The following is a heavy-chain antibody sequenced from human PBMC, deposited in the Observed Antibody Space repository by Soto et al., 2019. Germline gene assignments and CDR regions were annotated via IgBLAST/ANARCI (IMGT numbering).Heavy chain of an antibody. J-gene: IGHJ3*02. CDR1: GGSFSGYY. V-gene: IGHV4-34*01. D-gene: IGHD5-12*01. Sequence: QVQLQQWGAGLLKPSETLSLTCAVYGGSFSGYYWSWIRQPPGKGLEWIGEINHSGSTNYNPSLKSRVTISVDTSKNQFSLKLSSVTAADTAVYYCAREGRLQERGYDAFDIWGQGTMVTVSS. CDR3: AREGRLQERGYDAFDI. CDR2: INHSGST.